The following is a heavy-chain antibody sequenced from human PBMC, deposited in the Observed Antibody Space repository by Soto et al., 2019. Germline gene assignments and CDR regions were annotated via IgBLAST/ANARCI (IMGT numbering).Heavy chain of an antibody. J-gene: IGHJ5*02. CDR3: ARDVEGGWFDP. Sequence: ASVKVSCKASGYTFTNYGVSWVRQAPGQGLEWMGWISAYNGNTNYAQKLQGRVTMTTDTSTSTAYMELRSLRSDDTAVYYCARDVEGGWFDPWGQGTLVTVSS. CDR1: GYTFTNYG. CDR2: ISAYNGNT. D-gene: IGHD2-15*01. V-gene: IGHV1-18*01.